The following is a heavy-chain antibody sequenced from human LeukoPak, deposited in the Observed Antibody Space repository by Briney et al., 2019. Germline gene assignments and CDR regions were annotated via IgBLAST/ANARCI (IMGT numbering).Heavy chain of an antibody. D-gene: IGHD3-3*01. V-gene: IGHV1-69*04. CDR1: GGTFSSYA. Sequence: GASVKVSCKASGGTFSSYAISWVRQAPGQGLEWMGRIIPILGIANYAQKFQGRVTMTRDTSISTAYMELSRLRSDDTAVYYCARVEGGPYYDFWSGYYYFDYWGQGTLVTVSS. J-gene: IGHJ4*02. CDR3: ARVEGGPYYDFWSGYYYFDY. CDR2: IIPILGIA.